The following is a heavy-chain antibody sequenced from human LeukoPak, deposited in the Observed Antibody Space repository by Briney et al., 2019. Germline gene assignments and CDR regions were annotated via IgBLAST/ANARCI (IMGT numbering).Heavy chain of an antibody. Sequence: GGSLRLSCATSGFTFSSYEMNWVRQAPGKGLEWVSYISTSGNTRYYADSVKGRFTISRDNAKNSLYLQMNSLRVEDTAVYYCARRTATGRFDPWGQGTLVTVSS. D-gene: IGHD1-1*01. V-gene: IGHV3-48*03. CDR3: ARRTATGRFDP. CDR1: GFTFSSYE. J-gene: IGHJ5*02. CDR2: ISTSGNTR.